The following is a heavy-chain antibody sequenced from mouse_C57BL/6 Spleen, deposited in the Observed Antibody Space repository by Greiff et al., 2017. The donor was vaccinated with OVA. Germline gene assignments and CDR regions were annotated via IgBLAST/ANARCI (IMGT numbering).Heavy chain of an antibody. CDR3: ARQDYEAGAYYFDY. V-gene: IGHV5-17*01. Sequence: EVHLVESGGGLVKPGGSLKLSCAASGFTFSDYGMHWVRQAPEKGLEWVAYISSGSSTIYYADTVKGRFTISRDNAKNTLFLQMTSLRSEDTAMYYCARQDYEAGAYYFDYWGQGTTLTVSS. CDR2: ISSGSSTI. D-gene: IGHD2-4*01. CDR1: GFTFSDYG. J-gene: IGHJ2*01.